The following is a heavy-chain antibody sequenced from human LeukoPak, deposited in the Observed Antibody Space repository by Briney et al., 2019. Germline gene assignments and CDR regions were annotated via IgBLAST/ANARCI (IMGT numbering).Heavy chain of an antibody. Sequence: GGSLRLSCAASGFTFSSYGMHWVRQAPGKGLEWVAVISDDGSNKYYADSVKGRFTISRDNSKNTLYLQMNSLRAEDTAVYYCAKVQARGGYDYVLYFDYWGQGTLVTVSS. D-gene: IGHD5-12*01. CDR1: GFTFSSYG. V-gene: IGHV3-30*18. CDR3: AKVQARGGYDYVLYFDY. CDR2: ISDDGSNK. J-gene: IGHJ4*02.